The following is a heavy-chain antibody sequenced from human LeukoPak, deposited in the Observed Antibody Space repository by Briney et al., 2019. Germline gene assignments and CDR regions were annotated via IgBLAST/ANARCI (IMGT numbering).Heavy chain of an antibody. CDR3: ARDGGRGGDCFYDY. D-gene: IGHD2-21*02. V-gene: IGHV4-38-2*02. Sequence: SETLSLTCTVSGYSISSDYYWGWIRPPPGKGLEWIGSIYHSGSTYYNPSLKSRVTISVDTSKNHFSLKLSSVTAADTAVYYCARDGGRGGDCFYDYWGQGTLVTVSS. CDR2: IYHSGST. J-gene: IGHJ4*02. CDR1: GYSISSDYY.